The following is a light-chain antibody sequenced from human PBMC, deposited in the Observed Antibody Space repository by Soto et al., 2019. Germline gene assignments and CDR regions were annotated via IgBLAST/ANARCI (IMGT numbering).Light chain of an antibody. CDR3: QQRNISPPVT. J-gene: IGKJ5*01. V-gene: IGKV3-11*01. Sequence: PGERATLSCSASPSVTNYLAWYQQKPGQAPRLLIYDASNRATGIPARFSGSGSGTDFTLTISSLEPEDSAVYYCQQRNISPPVTFGQGTRLEIK. CDR2: DAS. CDR1: PSVTNY.